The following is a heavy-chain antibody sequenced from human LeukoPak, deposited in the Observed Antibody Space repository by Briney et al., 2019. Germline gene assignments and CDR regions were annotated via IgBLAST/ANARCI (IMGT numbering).Heavy chain of an antibody. V-gene: IGHV3-21*01. CDR1: S. CDR2: ISSSSSXI. J-gene: IGHJ5*02. CDR3: XXXXXXXXXXXXXXPNNWFDP. Sequence: SXXWXRQXPGXXXXXXXSISSSSSXIYYADSVKXRLTISRDNAKKXXYXQMNRLRAEETAVYYCXXXXXXXXXXXXXXPNNWFDPWGQGTLVTVSS.